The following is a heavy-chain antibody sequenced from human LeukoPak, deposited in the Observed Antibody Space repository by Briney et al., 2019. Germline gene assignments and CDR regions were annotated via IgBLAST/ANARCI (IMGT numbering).Heavy chain of an antibody. J-gene: IGHJ3*02. V-gene: IGHV4-28*02. CDR3: ARNLGAHDYGDYYAFDI. D-gene: IGHD4-17*01. CDR2: IYYSGSI. Sequence: SQTLSLTCAVSGYSISSSNWWGWIRQPPGKGLEWIGYIYYSGSIYYNPSLKSRVTMSVDTSKNQFSLKLSSVTAVDTAVYYCARNLGAHDYGDYYAFDIWGQGTMVTVSS. CDR1: GYSISSSNW.